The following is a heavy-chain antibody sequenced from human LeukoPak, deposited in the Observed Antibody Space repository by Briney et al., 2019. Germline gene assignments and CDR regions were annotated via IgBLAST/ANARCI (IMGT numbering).Heavy chain of an antibody. D-gene: IGHD2-15*01. CDR2: INPSGGST. CDR1: GYTFTSYY. Sequence: ASVKVSCKASGYTFTSYYMHWVRQAPGQGLEWMGIINPSGGSTSYAQKFQGRVTMTRDTSTSTVYMELSSLRSEDTAVYYCARGCSGGSCYPHYYYYYGMDVWGQGTTVTVSS. CDR3: ARGCSGGSCYPHYYYYYGMDV. J-gene: IGHJ6*02. V-gene: IGHV1-46*01.